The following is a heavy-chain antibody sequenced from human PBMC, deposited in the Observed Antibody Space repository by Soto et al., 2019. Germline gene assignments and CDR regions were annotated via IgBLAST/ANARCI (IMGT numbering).Heavy chain of an antibody. D-gene: IGHD3-3*01. Sequence: LRLSCAASGFTFSSYEMNWVRQAPGKGLEWVSYISSSGSTIYYADSVKGRFTISRDNAKNSLYLQMNSLRAEDTAVYYCARSTIFGVVITHYYYYGMDVWGQGTTVTVSS. J-gene: IGHJ6*02. V-gene: IGHV3-48*03. CDR3: ARSTIFGVVITHYYYYGMDV. CDR1: GFTFSSYE. CDR2: ISSSGSTI.